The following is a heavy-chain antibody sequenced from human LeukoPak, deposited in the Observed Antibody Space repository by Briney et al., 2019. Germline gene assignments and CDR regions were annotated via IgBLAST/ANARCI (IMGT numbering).Heavy chain of an antibody. J-gene: IGHJ4*02. CDR3: AKTGSLFGRFLDH. Sequence: SETLSLTCSVFADSMNNYYWTWIRQPPGKGLEWVGSMHPGGTTKFHPSLEGRVTMSIDTSNKQFSLRLRSVTAADTATYYCAKTGSLFGRFLDHWGPGALVIVSS. V-gene: IGHV4-4*07. D-gene: IGHD3-10*02. CDR2: MHPGGTT. CDR1: ADSMNNYY.